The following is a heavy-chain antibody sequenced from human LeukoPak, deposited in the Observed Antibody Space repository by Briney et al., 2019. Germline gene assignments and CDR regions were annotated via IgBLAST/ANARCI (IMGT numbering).Heavy chain of an antibody. CDR1: GGSISSYY. Sequence: PSETLSLTCTVSGGSISSYYWSWIRQPPGKGLEWIGYIYYGGSTNYNPSLKSRVTISVDTSKNQFSLKLSSVTAADTAVYYCARRRYDSSGGYFDYWGQGTLVTVSS. CDR2: IYYGGST. CDR3: ARRRYDSSGGYFDY. J-gene: IGHJ4*02. D-gene: IGHD3-22*01. V-gene: IGHV4-59*01.